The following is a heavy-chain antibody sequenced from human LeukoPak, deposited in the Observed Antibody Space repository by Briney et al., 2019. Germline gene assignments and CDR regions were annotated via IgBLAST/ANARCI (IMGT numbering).Heavy chain of an antibody. V-gene: IGHV3-23*01. J-gene: IGHJ4*02. CDR1: GFTFSSYS. Sequence: GGSLRLSCAASGFTFSSYSMNWVRQAPGKGLEWVSAISGSGGSTYYADSVKGRFTISRDNSKNTLYLQMNSLRAEDTAVYYCAKDRGGDYCSSTSCSPSDYWGQGTLVTVSP. CDR3: AKDRGGDYCSSTSCSPSDY. CDR2: ISGSGGST. D-gene: IGHD2-2*01.